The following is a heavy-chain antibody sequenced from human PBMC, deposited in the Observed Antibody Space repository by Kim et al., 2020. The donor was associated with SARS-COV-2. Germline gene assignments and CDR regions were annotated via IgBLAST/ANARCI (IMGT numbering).Heavy chain of an antibody. CDR3: ARPPYYYDSSGYDAFDI. J-gene: IGHJ3*02. V-gene: IGHV4-39*01. D-gene: IGHD3-22*01. Sequence: LKSRVTISVDTSKNQFSLTLSSVTAADTAVYYCARPPYYYDSSGYDAFDIWGQGTMVTVSS.